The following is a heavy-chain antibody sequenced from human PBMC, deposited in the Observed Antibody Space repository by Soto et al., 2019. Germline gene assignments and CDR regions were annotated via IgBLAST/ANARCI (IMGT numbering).Heavy chain of an antibody. V-gene: IGHV3-73*02. CDR1: GFTFSDSA. D-gene: IGHD1-26*01. CDR2: VANKPEGYTI. Sequence: EVQLVESGGGLVQPGGSLRLSCAASGFTFSDSAIHWVRQAPGKGLELVGRVANKPEGYTITYGVSVKGRFTISRDDPHNMAYLQMNSLKIEDTAVYYCYKYSGPLIMPAALGPGTLVTVSS. CDR3: YKYSGPLIMPAA. J-gene: IGHJ5*02.